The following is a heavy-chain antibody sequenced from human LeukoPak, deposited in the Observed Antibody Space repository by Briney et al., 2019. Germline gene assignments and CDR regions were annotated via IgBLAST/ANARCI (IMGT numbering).Heavy chain of an antibody. CDR2: VFYTGST. Sequence: SETLSLTCTVSGGSVSSGSYYWSWIRQPPGKGLEWIGNVFYTGSTIYDPSLKSRVTISVDTSKNQLSLKLSSVTAADTTVYYCARLRADAVGYYFDYWGQGTQVTVSS. CDR3: ARLRADAVGYYFDY. CDR1: GGSVSSGSYY. D-gene: IGHD2-8*01. V-gene: IGHV4-61*01. J-gene: IGHJ4*02.